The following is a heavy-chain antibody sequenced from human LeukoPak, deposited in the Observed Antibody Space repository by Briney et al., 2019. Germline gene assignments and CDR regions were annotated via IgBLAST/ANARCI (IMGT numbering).Heavy chain of an antibody. D-gene: IGHD2-15*01. J-gene: IGHJ4*02. Sequence: GGSLRLSCAASGFTFSSYAMSWVRQAPGKGLEWVSAISGSGGSTYYADSVKGRFTISRDNSKNTLYLQMNSLRAEDTAADYCAKDLGYCSGGSCGDYWGQGTLVTVSS. V-gene: IGHV3-23*01. CDR2: ISGSGGST. CDR3: AKDLGYCSGGSCGDY. CDR1: GFTFSSYA.